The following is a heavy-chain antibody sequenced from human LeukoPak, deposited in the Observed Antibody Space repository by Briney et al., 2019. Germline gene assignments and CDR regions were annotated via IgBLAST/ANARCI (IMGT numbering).Heavy chain of an antibody. J-gene: IGHJ4*01. CDR2: LSGSGITT. CDR1: GFTFSNSA. CDR3: AKGIYSSGWSYFDY. Sequence: GGSLRLACAASGFTFSNSAMSWVRQAPGKGLEWVSTLSGSGITTYYADSVKGRFTISRDNSKNTLYLQMNSLRAEDTAVYYCAKGIYSSGWSYFDYWGHGTLVTVSS. D-gene: IGHD6-19*01. V-gene: IGHV3-23*01.